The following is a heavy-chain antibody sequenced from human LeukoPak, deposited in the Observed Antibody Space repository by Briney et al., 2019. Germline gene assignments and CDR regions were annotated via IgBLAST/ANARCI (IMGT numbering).Heavy chain of an antibody. D-gene: IGHD2-2*01. CDR3: ARYAVPAAPYYYYYYMDV. CDR1: GGTFSSYA. Sequence: SVKVSCKASGGTFSSYAISWVRQAPGQGLEWMGGIIPIFCTANYAQKFQGRVTITADESTSTAYMELSSLRSEDTAVYYCARYAVPAAPYYYYYYMDVWGKGTTVTVSS. V-gene: IGHV1-69*13. J-gene: IGHJ6*03. CDR2: IIPIFCTA.